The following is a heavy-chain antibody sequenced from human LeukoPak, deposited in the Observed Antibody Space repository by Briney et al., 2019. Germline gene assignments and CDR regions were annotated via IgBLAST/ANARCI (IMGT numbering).Heavy chain of an antibody. CDR3: ARDYSSGYYYYYYGMDV. D-gene: IGHD3-22*01. J-gene: IGHJ6*02. CDR2: IKQDGSEK. CDR1: GFTFSSYW. V-gene: IGHV3-7*01. Sequence: PGGSLRLSCAASGFTFSSYWMSWVRQAPGKGPEWVANIKQDGSEKYYVDSVKGRFTISRDNAKNSLYLQMNSLRAEDTAVYYCARDYSSGYYYYYYGMDVWGQGTTVTVSS.